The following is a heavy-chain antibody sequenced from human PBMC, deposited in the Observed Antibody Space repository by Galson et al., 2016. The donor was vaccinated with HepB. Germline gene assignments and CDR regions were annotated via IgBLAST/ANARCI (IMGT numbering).Heavy chain of an antibody. D-gene: IGHD6-13*01. Sequence: SLRLSCAASGFTFSSSGMNWVRQAPGKGLEWVSAISGSGVSTFYADSVKGRFTISRDNSKNTLYLQMNSLRAEDTAVYHCAKDLSWGIAAAGYYYYYYGMDVWGQGTTVTVSS. V-gene: IGHV3-23*01. J-gene: IGHJ6*02. CDR1: GFTFSSSG. CDR3: AKDLSWGIAAAGYYYYYYGMDV. CDR2: ISGSGVST.